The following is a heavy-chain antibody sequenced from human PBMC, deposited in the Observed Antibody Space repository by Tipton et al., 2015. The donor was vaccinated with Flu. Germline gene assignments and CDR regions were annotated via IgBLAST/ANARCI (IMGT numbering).Heavy chain of an antibody. CDR1: GGNFRSDA. CDR2: IIPILDQV. Sequence: QLVQSGAEVKKPGSSVKVSCRGSGGNFRSDALIWVRQAPGQGLEWMGTIIPILDQVHYAQRFQGRVMITADKPTSTAYMEVSSLRSDDTAIYYCASFVGATDFYYYGMDVWGQGATVTVSS. D-gene: IGHD1-26*01. CDR3: ASFVGATDFYYYGMDV. J-gene: IGHJ6*02. V-gene: IGHV1-69*09.